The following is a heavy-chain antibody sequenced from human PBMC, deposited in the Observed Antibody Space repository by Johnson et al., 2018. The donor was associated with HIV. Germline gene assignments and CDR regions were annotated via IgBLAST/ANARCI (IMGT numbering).Heavy chain of an antibody. V-gene: IGHV3-30-3*01. Sequence: QEQLVESGGGVVQPGRSLRLSCAASGFTFSSYAMHWVRQAPGKGLEWVAVISYDGSNKYYADSVKGRFTISRDNSKNTLYLQMNSLRAEDTAVYYCARAPGAGPNPGTGSNDAFDIWDQGAVVTVSS. D-gene: IGHD1-1*01. CDR3: ARAPGAGPNPGTGSNDAFDI. CDR1: GFTFSSYA. CDR2: ISYDGSNK. J-gene: IGHJ3*02.